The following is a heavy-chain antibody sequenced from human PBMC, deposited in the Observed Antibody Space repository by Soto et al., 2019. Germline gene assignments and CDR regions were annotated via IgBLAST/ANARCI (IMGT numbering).Heavy chain of an antibody. V-gene: IGHV1-18*01. CDR2: ISAYNGNT. Sequence: QVQLVQSGAEVKKPGASVKVSCKASGYTFTSYGISWVRQAPGQGLEWMGWISAYNGNTNYAQKLQGRVTMTTDTSTSTAYMEMRSLRSDDTAVYYCARPDYYDSSGYYYLGKNAFDIWGQGTMVTVSS. D-gene: IGHD3-22*01. CDR3: ARPDYYDSSGYYYLGKNAFDI. CDR1: GYTFTSYG. J-gene: IGHJ3*02.